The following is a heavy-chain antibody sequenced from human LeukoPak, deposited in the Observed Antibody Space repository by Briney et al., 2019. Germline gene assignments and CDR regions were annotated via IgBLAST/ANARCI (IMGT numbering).Heavy chain of an antibody. CDR3: AREPMAPRIYYFDY. J-gene: IGHJ4*02. D-gene: IGHD3-10*01. V-gene: IGHV4-34*01. CDR2: INHSGST. Sequence: GSLRLSCAASGFTFSTYGMTWVRQAPGKGLEWIGEINHSGSTNYNPSLKSRVTISVDTSKNQFSLKLSSVTAADTAVYYCAREPMAPRIYYFDYWGQGTLVTVSS. CDR1: GFTFSTYG.